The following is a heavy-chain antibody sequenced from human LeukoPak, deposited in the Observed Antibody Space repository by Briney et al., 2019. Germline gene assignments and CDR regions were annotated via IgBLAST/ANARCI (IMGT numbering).Heavy chain of an antibody. CDR3: ARGRAVAGYYYYYMDV. CDR1: GFTFSSYW. J-gene: IGHJ6*03. Sequence: GGSLRLSCAASGFTFSSYWMSWVRQAPGKGLEWVANIKHDGSEKYYVDSVKGRFTISRDNAKNSLYLQMNSLRAEDTAVYYCARGRAVAGYYYYYMDVWGKGTTVTVSS. D-gene: IGHD6-19*01. CDR2: IKHDGSEK. V-gene: IGHV3-7*01.